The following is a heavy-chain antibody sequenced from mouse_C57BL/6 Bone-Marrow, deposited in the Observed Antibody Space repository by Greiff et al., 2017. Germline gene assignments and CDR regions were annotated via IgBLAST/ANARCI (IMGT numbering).Heavy chain of an antibody. CDR3: ARGGVGGYYDYYAMDY. CDR1: GYTFTSYW. V-gene: IGHV1-55*01. J-gene: IGHJ4*01. D-gene: IGHD2-3*01. CDR2: IYPGSGST. Sequence: VQLQQPGAELVKPGASVKMSCKASGYTFTSYWITWVKQRPGQGLEWIGDIYPGSGSTNYTEKFKSKATLTVDTSSSTAYMQLSSLTSEDSAVYYCARGGVGGYYDYYAMDYWGQGTSVTVSA.